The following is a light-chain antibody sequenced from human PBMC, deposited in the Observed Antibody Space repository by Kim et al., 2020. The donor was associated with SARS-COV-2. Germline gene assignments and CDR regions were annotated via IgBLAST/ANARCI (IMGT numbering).Light chain of an antibody. J-gene: IGKJ2*01. CDR2: EAS. CDR3: QQLNSDPLT. CDR1: QGTTNS. V-gene: IGKV1-9*01. Sequence: ASVGDKVTSTVRARQGTTNSFAWYQQKPGEAPKLLIFEASILQTGVPSRFTGSGSGTEFTLTISSLQPEDFATYFCQQLNSDPLTFGGGTKLEI.